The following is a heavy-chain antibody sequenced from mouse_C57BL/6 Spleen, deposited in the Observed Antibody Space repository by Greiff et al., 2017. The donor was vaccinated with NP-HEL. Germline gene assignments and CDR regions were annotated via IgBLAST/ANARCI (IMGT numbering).Heavy chain of an antibody. Sequence: VQLQQPGAELVKPGASVKMSCKASGYTFTSYWITWVKQRPGQGLEWIGDIYPGSGSTNYNEKFKSKATLTVDTSSSTAYMQLSSLTSEDSAVYYGAREGDGYFTFDYWGQGTTLTVSS. V-gene: IGHV1-55*01. CDR1: GYTFTSYW. D-gene: IGHD2-3*01. J-gene: IGHJ2*01. CDR2: IYPGSGST. CDR3: AREGDGYFTFDY.